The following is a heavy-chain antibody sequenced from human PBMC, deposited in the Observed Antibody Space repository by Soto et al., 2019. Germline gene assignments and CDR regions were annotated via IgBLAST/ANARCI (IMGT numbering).Heavy chain of an antibody. CDR3: ASSYGGNPHTFL. D-gene: IGHD4-17*01. J-gene: IGHJ4*02. CDR1: GGSIRSYY. Sequence: SETLSLTCTVSGGSIRSYYWSWIRQPPGKGLEWIGYIYYSGSTNYNPSIKSRVTISVDTSKNQISLKMSSVTDADTAVYYCASSYGGNPHTFLWGQGTLVTVSS. CDR2: IYYSGST. V-gene: IGHV4-59*01.